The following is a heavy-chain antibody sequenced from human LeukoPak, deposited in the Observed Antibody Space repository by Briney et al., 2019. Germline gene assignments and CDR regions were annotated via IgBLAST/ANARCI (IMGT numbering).Heavy chain of an antibody. CDR2: ISSSGSTI. CDR1: GFTFSDYY. Sequence: GGSLRLSCAASGFTFSDYYMSWIRQAPGKGLEWVSYISSSGSTIYYADSVKGRFTISRDNAKNSLYLQMNSLRAEDTAVYYCVRDPATAMATDRSRLDYWGQGTLVTVSS. J-gene: IGHJ4*02. V-gene: IGHV3-11*01. CDR3: VRDPATAMATDRSRLDY. D-gene: IGHD5-18*01.